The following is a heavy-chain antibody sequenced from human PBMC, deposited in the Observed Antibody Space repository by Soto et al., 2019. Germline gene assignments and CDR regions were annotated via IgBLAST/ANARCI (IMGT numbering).Heavy chain of an antibody. CDR2: ISGSGGST. CDR3: AKLDILTGYYGNFDY. D-gene: IGHD3-9*01. V-gene: IGHV3-23*01. CDR1: GFTFSSYA. Sequence: GGSLRLSCAASGFTFSSYAMSWVRQAPGKGLEWVSAISGSGGSTYYADSVKGRFTISRDSSKHTLYLQMNSLIAEDTAVYYCAKLDILTGYYGNFDYWGQGTLVTVSS. J-gene: IGHJ4*02.